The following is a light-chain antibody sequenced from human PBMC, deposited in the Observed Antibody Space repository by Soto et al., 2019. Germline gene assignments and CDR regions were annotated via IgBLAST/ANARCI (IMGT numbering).Light chain of an antibody. CDR1: QSVSSSY. CDR3: QQYGISPFT. V-gene: IGKV3-20*01. CDR2: GAS. J-gene: IGKJ3*01. Sequence: EIVLTQSPGTLALSPGERATLSCRASQSVSSSYLAWYQQKPGQAPRLLIYGASSRATGIPDRFSGSGSGTDFTLPISRLEPEDFTVYYCQQYGISPFTFGPGTKVDV.